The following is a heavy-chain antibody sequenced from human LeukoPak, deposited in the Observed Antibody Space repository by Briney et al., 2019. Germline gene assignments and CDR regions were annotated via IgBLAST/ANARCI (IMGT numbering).Heavy chain of an antibody. V-gene: IGHV3-21*04. D-gene: IGHD1-14*01. Sequence: GGSLRLSCAASGFTFSSYSMNWVRQAPGKGLEWVSSISSSSSSYIYYADSVKGRFTISRDNAKNSLYLQMNSLRAEDTALYYCAKDSRSHSYPVYYFDYWGQGTLVTVSS. J-gene: IGHJ4*02. CDR3: AKDSRSHSYPVYYFDY. CDR2: ISSSSSSYI. CDR1: GFTFSSYS.